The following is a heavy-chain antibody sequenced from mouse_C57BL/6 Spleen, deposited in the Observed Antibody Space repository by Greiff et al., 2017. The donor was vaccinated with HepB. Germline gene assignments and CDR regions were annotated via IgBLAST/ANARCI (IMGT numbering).Heavy chain of an antibody. V-gene: IGHV1-54*01. CDR3: ARAGTTAPFAY. CDR1: GYAFTNYL. D-gene: IGHD1-2*01. Sequence: QVQLKQSGAELVRPGTSVKVSCKASGYAFTNYLIEWVKQRPGQGLEWIGVINPGSGGTNYNEKFKGKATLTADKSSSTAYMQLSSLTSEDSAVYFCARAGTTAPFAYWGQGTLVTVSA. CDR2: INPGSGGT. J-gene: IGHJ3*01.